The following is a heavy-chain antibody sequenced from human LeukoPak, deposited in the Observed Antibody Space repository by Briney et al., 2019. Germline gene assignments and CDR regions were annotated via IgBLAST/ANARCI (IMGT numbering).Heavy chain of an antibody. CDR3: AREFSGSGSYWVRGMDV. D-gene: IGHD3-10*01. CDR1: GYTFTGYY. CDR2: INPNSGGT. J-gene: IGHJ6*02. V-gene: IGHV1-2*02. Sequence: ASVKVSCKASGYTFTGYYMHWVRQAPGQGLGWMGWINPNSGGTNYAQKFQGRVTMTRDTSISTAYMELSRLRSDDTAVYYCAREFSGSGSYWVRGMDVWGQGTTVTVSS.